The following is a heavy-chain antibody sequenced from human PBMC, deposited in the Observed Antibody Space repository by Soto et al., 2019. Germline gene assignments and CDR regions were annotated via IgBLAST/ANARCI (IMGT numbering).Heavy chain of an antibody. J-gene: IGHJ4*02. Sequence: GSGPTLVNPTQTLTLTCTFSGFSLSTSGMCVSWIRQPPGKALEWLARIDWDDDKYYSTSLKTRLTISKDTSKNQVVLTMTNMDPVDTATYYCARIHDDYDFWSGAFDYWGQGTLVTVSS. CDR2: IDWDDDK. D-gene: IGHD3-3*01. CDR3: ARIHDDYDFWSGAFDY. CDR1: GFSLSTSGMC. V-gene: IGHV2-70*11.